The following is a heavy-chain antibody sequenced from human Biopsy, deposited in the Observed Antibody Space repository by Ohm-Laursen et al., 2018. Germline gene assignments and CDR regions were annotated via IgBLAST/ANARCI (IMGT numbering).Heavy chain of an antibody. CDR2: INHSGRT. J-gene: IGHJ6*02. V-gene: IGHV4-34*01. D-gene: IGHD3-22*01. Sequence: TLSLTCSVYGESFNGYYWSWIRQTPGKGLEWIGEINHSGRTSYNPSLKSRVTISVDTSKNQFSLKVRSVTAADTAVYYCVRGVDYYDPYHYCALDVWGQGTTVTASS. CDR3: VRGVDYYDPYHYCALDV. CDR1: GESFNGYY.